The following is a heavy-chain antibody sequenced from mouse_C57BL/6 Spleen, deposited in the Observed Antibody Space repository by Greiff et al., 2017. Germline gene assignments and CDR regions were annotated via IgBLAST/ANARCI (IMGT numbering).Heavy chain of an antibody. D-gene: IGHD1-1*01. CDR1: GYSFTGYY. CDR3: ARSHYYGSSPFDY. J-gene: IGHJ2*01. Sequence: VQLKESGPELVKPGASVKISCKASGYSFTGYYMNWVKQSPEKSLEWIGEISPSTGGTTYNQKFKAKATLTVDKSSSTAYMQLKSLTSEDSAVYYCARSHYYGSSPFDYWGQGTTLTVSS. V-gene: IGHV1-42*01. CDR2: ISPSTGGT.